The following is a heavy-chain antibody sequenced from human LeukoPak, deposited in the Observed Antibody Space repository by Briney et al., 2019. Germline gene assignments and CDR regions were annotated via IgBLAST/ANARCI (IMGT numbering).Heavy chain of an antibody. CDR3: ATHSIAALADYYYGMDL. CDR1: GYSFTSYW. V-gene: IGHV5-51*01. D-gene: IGHD6-6*01. J-gene: IGHJ6*02. CDR2: IYPGDSDT. Sequence: GESLKISCKGSGYSFTSYWIGWVRQMPGKGLEWMGIIYPGDSDTRYSPSFQGQVTISADKSISTAYLQWSSLKASDTAMYYCATHSIAALADYYYGMDLWGQGTTVTVSS.